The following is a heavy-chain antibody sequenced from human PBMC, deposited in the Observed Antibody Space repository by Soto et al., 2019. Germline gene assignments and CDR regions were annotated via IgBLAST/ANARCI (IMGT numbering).Heavy chain of an antibody. D-gene: IGHD2-15*01. CDR1: GFTFSSYW. J-gene: IGHJ6*02. CDR3: ARPTVLGGGYYYYGMDV. CDR2: IKQDGSEK. Sequence: EVQLVESGGGLVQPGGSLRLSCAASGFTFSSYWMSWVRQAPGKGQEWVANIKQDGSEKYYVDSVKGRFTISRDNAKNSLYLQMNSLRAEDTAVYYCARPTVLGGGYYYYGMDVWGQGTTVTVSS. V-gene: IGHV3-7*01.